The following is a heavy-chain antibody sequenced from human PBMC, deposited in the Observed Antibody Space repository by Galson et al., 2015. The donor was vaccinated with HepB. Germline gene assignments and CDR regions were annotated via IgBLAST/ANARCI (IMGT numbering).Heavy chain of an antibody. CDR2: IYYSGST. V-gene: IGHV4-59*01. CDR1: GGSISSYH. CDR3: AREGRIAAAKGAFDI. Sequence: SETLSLTCTVSGGSISSYHWSWIRQPPGKGLEWIGYIYYSGSTNYNPSLKSRVTISVDTSKNQFSLKLSSVTAADTAVYYCAREGRIAAAKGAFDIWGQGTMVTVSS. D-gene: IGHD6-13*01. J-gene: IGHJ3*02.